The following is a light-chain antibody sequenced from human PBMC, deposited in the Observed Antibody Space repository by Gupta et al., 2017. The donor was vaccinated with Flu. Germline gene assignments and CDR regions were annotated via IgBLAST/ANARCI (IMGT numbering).Light chain of an antibody. CDR1: QSVSNNY. V-gene: IGKV3-20*01. J-gene: IGKJ1*01. CDR3: HQYSPRT. CDR2: DAS. Sequence: VLTQSPGTLSLSPGERATLSCRSSQSVSNNYLAWYQQKPGQAPRLVIYDASSRATGVQDRFNGSGSGTDFTLTISRRETEDFEMYYGHQYSPRTFGQGTKVEVK.